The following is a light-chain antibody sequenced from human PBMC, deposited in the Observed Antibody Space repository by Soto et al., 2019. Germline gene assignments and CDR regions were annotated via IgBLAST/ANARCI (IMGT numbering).Light chain of an antibody. CDR3: QTWGTGIHVV. V-gene: IGLV4-69*01. Sequence: QPVLTQSPSASASLGASAKLTCTLSSGHSSYAIAWHQQQPEKGPRYLMKLDSDGSHTKGEAIPDRFSGSSSGAERYLTISSLQSEDEADYYCQTWGTGIHVVFGGGTKLTVL. CDR1: SGHSSYA. J-gene: IGLJ2*01. CDR2: LDSDGSH.